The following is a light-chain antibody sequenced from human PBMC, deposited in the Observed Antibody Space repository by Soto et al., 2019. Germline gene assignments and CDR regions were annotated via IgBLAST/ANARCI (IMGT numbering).Light chain of an antibody. V-gene: IGKV3-15*01. CDR3: QQYNNRPPDT. CDR2: VAS. CDR1: QSVNSN. J-gene: IGKJ2*01. Sequence: EIVMTQSQATLSVSPGERATLSCRASQSVNSNLAWYPHKPGQAPRLLIYVASTRAAGIPARFSGSGSGTEFSLTISSLQSEDFAVYYCQQYNNRPPDTFGQGTKLEIK.